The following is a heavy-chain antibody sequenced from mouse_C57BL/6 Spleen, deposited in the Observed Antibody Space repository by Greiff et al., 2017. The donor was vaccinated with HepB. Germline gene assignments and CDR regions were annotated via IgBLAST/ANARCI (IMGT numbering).Heavy chain of an antibody. J-gene: IGHJ2*01. D-gene: IGHD1-1*01. CDR1: GYTFTSYW. Sequence: QVQLQQPGAELVMPGASVKLSCKASGYTFTSYWMHWVKQRPGQGLEWIGEIDPSDSYTNYNQKFKGKSTLTVDKSSSTAYMQLSSLTSEDSAVYYCARSYYGSHGYYFDYWGQGTTLTVSS. CDR3: ARSYYGSHGYYFDY. V-gene: IGHV1-69*01. CDR2: IDPSDSYT.